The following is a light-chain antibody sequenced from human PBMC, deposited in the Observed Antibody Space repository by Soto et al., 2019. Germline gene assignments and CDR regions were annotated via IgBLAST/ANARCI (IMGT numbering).Light chain of an antibody. Sequence: EIVMTQSPATLSVSPGERATLSCRASQSVSSNLAWYQQKPGQAPNLLIYGASTRATGIPARFSGSGSGTEFTLTISSLLSEDYAVYYCQQYNNWPRTFGQGTTVEIK. CDR2: GAS. CDR3: QQYNNWPRT. J-gene: IGKJ1*01. CDR1: QSVSSN. V-gene: IGKV3-15*01.